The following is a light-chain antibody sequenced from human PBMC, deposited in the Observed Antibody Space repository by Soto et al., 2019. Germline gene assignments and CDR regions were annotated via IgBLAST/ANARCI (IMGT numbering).Light chain of an antibody. CDR3: QPRSKWPVT. V-gene: IGKV3-11*01. Sequence: EIVLTQSPDTLSLSPGERAIFSCRTSQNIGSTLAWYQHKPGQAPSLLIYDASKRATGIPVRFSGSGSETDFSLSISSLAPEDFAVYFCQPRSKWPVTLDPGTTVDIK. CDR2: DAS. CDR1: QNIGST. J-gene: IGKJ3*01.